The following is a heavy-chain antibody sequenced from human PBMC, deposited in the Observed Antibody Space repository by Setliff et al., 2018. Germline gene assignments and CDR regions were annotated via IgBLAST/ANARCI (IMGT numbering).Heavy chain of an antibody. Sequence: ASVKVSCKASGYTFSRYGINWVRQAPGQGLEWMGWMNIDNGKTEYSQEFQDRVTFTRDTFAETAYMELRSLTSDDMAVYYCARGYCDGIGCPAPLYYFDSWGQGTLVTVSS. CDR1: GYTFSRYG. CDR3: ARGYCDGIGCPAPLYYFDS. CDR2: MNIDNGKT. J-gene: IGHJ4*02. V-gene: IGHV1-18*03. D-gene: IGHD2-21*01.